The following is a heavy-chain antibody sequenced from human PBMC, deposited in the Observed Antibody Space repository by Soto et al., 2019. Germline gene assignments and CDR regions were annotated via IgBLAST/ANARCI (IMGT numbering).Heavy chain of an antibody. J-gene: IGHJ4*02. CDR2: INPSGGST. D-gene: IGHD3-22*01. V-gene: IGHV1-46*01. CDR1: GYTFTSYY. CDR3: ARDRPYDDSSGYYPDY. Sequence: QVQLVQSGAEVKKPGASVKVSCKASGYTFTSYYMHWVRQAPGQGLEWMGIINPSGGSTSYAQKFQGRVTMTRDTSTSTVDMELSSLRSEDTAVYYCARDRPYDDSSGYYPDYWGQGTLVTVSS.